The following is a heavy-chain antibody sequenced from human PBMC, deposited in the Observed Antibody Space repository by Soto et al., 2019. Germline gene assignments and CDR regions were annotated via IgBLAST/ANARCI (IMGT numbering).Heavy chain of an antibody. J-gene: IGHJ4*02. V-gene: IGHV3-74*01. Sequence: PGGSLRLSCAASGFNFSVYWMHWVRQALGKGLVWVSRLNSDGTYASSADSVKGRLTISRDNAKNTLYLQLNSLRAEDTAVYYCARGGAYGDYRSDFWGQGTLVTVSS. CDR1: GFNFSVYW. D-gene: IGHD4-17*01. CDR3: ARGGAYGDYRSDF. CDR2: LNSDGTYA.